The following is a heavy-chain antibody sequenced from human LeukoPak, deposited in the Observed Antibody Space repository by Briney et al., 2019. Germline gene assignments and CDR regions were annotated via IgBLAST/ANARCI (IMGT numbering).Heavy chain of an antibody. CDR2: ISAYNGNT. J-gene: IGHJ6*02. Sequence: APVKVSCKASGYTFTSYGISWVRQAPGQGLEWMGWISAYNGNTNYAQKLQGRVTMTTDTSTSTAYMELRSLRSDDTAVYYCARLMVVDIRYYYYGMDVWGQGTTVTVSS. CDR3: ARLMVVDIRYYYYGMDV. V-gene: IGHV1-18*01. D-gene: IGHD2-8*01. CDR1: GYTFTSYG.